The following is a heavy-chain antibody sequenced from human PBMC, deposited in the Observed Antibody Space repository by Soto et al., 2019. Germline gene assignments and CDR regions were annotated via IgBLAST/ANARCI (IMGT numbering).Heavy chain of an antibody. V-gene: IGHV4-39*07. CDR1: GGSISSSSYY. CDR3: ARSIDP. Sequence: NPSETLSLTCTASGGSISSSSYYWGWIRQPPGKGLEWIGSIYYSGNTYSNPSLKSRVTLSVDTSNNQFSLKLTSVTAADTAVYYCARSIDPWGQGTLVTVSS. J-gene: IGHJ5*02. CDR2: IYYSGNT.